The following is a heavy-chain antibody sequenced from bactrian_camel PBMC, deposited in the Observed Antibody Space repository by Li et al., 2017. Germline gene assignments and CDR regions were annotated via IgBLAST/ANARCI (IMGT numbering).Heavy chain of an antibody. CDR1: GHASDSIW. V-gene: IGHV3S55*01. Sequence: QLVESGGGSVQAGGSVRLSCVYSGHASDSIWLAWFRQGPGKEREGLAAITRGGTTVYTDSAKGRFTISIDSADNTLYLQMNSLKPEDTAVYYCAIRLDGGRWNNWRASDYNAWGQGTQVTVS. D-gene: IGHD6*01. CDR3: AIRLDGGRWNNWRASDYNA. J-gene: IGHJ6*01. CDR2: ITRGGTT.